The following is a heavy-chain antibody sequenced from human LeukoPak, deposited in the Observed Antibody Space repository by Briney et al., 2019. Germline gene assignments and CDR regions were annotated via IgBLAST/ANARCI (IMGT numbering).Heavy chain of an antibody. J-gene: IGHJ5*02. CDR1: GFTFVDYG. Sequence: RPGGSLRLSCAASGFTFVDYGMSGVRPAPGKGVEGVSGINWNDGSTRNADPVKGRVTISRHNAKNSLCWQRNCLRAEDKASYYCARAPEPSADNWFDPWGQGTLVTVSS. V-gene: IGHV3-20*04. D-gene: IGHD6-19*01. CDR2: INWNDGST. CDR3: ARAPEPSADNWFDP.